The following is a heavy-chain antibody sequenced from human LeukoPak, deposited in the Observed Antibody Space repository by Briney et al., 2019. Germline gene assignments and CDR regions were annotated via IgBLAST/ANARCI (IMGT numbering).Heavy chain of an antibody. D-gene: IGHD3-16*01. CDR1: GGSISSSSYY. CDR2: IYYSGST. J-gene: IGHJ4*02. V-gene: IGHV4-39*01. CDR3: ATQRGSYLWGTDFDY. Sequence: SETLSLTCTVSGGSISSSSYYWGWIRQPPGKGLEWIGSIYYSGSTYYNPSLKSRVTIYVDTSKNQFSLKLSSVTAADTAVYYCATQRGSYLWGTDFDYWGQGTLVTVSS.